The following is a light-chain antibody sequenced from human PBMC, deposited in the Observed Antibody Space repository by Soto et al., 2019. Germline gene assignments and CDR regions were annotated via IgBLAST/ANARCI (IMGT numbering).Light chain of an antibody. CDR3: QQYVTSPPYT. CDR2: GAS. CDR1: QTVTNSY. V-gene: IGKV3-20*01. J-gene: IGKJ2*01. Sequence: EIVLTQSPGTLSLSPGERATLSCRTSQTVTNSYVAWYQQKPGQAPRLLIYGASSRATGIPDRFSGSGSGVAFTLTISRLEPEDFAVYYCQQYVTSPPYTFGQGTKLEIK.